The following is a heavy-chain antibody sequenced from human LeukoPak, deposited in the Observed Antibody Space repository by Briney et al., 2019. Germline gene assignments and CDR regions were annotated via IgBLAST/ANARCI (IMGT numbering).Heavy chain of an antibody. J-gene: IGHJ6*03. Sequence: PSETLSLTCTVSGGSISSSSYYWGWIRQPPGKGLEWIGSIYYSGSTYYNPSLKSRVTISVDTSKNQFSLKLSSVTAADTAVYYCARGYYDFWSGYYYYYYYMDVWGKGTTVTVSS. CDR1: GGSISSSSYY. CDR2: IYYSGST. V-gene: IGHV4-39*07. CDR3: ARGYYDFWSGYYYYYYYMDV. D-gene: IGHD3-3*01.